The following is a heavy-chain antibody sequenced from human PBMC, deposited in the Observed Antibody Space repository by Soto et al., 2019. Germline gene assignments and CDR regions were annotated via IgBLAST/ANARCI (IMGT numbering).Heavy chain of an antibody. CDR3: ARGSIPIFPHPYYYCGMDV. D-gene: IGHD3-9*01. V-gene: IGHV4-34*01. CDR1: GGSFSGYY. CDR2: INHSGST. J-gene: IGHJ6*02. Sequence: QVQLQQWGAGLLKPSETLSLTCAVYGGSFSGYYWSWIRQPPGKGLEWIGEINHSGSTNYNPSLXSRVTISVDTXXNXFXXKLSSVTAADTAVYYCARGSIPIFPHPYYYCGMDVWGQGTTVTVSS.